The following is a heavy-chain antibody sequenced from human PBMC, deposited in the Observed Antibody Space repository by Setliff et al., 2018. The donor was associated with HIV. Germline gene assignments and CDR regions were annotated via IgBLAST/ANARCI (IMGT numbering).Heavy chain of an antibody. J-gene: IGHJ4*02. CDR2: IYSGGST. CDR1: GLTVSSNY. Sequence: GGSLRLSCAASGLTVSSNYVSWVRQAPGKGLEWVSIIYSGGSTYYADSVKGRFTISRDNSKNTLYLQMNSLRAEDTAVYYCSSPGPGHGYSYGYFDYWGQGTLVTVSS. CDR3: SSPGPGHGYSYGYFDY. V-gene: IGHV3-53*01. D-gene: IGHD5-18*01.